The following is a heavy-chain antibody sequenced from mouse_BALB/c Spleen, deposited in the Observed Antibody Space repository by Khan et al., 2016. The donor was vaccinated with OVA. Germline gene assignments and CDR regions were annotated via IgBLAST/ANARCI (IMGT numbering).Heavy chain of an antibody. Sequence: EVQLQESGPGLVKPSQSLSLTCTVTAYSITSDYAWTWIRQFPGNKLEWMGYISYSGSTSYNPSLKSRISITRDTSKNQFFLQLISVTTEDTATYYDACTRFYDRYSFLDYWGQGTTLTVSS. CDR1: AYSITSDYA. CDR2: ISYSGST. V-gene: IGHV3-2*02. CDR3: ACTRFYDRYSFLDY. J-gene: IGHJ2*01. D-gene: IGHD2-14*01.